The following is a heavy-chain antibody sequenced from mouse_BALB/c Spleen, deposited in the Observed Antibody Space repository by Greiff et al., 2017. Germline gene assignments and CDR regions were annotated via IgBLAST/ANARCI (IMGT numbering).Heavy chain of an antibody. CDR1: GYTFTSYW. J-gene: IGHJ3*01. CDR2: IYPGNSDT. V-gene: IGHV1-5*01. D-gene: IGHD4-1*01. Sequence: EVQLQQSGTVLARPGASVKMSCKASGYTFTSYWMHWVKQRPGQGLEWIGAIYPGNSDTSYNQKFKGKAKLTAVTSTSTAYMELSSLTNEDSAVYYCTLNWLAWFAYWGQGTLVTVSA. CDR3: TLNWLAWFAY.